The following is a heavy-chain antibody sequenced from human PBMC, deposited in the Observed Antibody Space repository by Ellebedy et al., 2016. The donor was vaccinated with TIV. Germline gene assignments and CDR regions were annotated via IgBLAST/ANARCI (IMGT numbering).Heavy chain of an antibody. CDR3: ARGEMTTIHTPDY. D-gene: IGHD5-24*01. V-gene: IGHV1-69*04. J-gene: IGHJ4*02. CDR2: IIPILGIV. CDR1: GGTFSSYA. Sequence: AASVKVSCKASGGTFSSYAISWVRQAPGQGLEWMGRIIPILGIVNYAQKFQGRVTLTADKSTSTVYMELSSLRFEDTAVYYCARGEMTTIHTPDYWGQGTLVTVSS.